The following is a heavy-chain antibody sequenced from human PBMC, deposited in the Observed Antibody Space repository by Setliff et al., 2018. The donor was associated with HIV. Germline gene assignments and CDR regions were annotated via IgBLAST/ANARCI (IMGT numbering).Heavy chain of an antibody. CDR1: GGTFSRYG. CDR2: IIPIFGTL. CDR3: ARATEAGTIDY. Sequence: ASVKVSCKASGGTFSRYGISWVRQAPGQGLEWMGGIIPIFGTLNYAQKFQGRVTITTDESTSTVYMELSGLRSEDTAVYYCARATEAGTIDYWGQGTRVTVSS. J-gene: IGHJ4*02. V-gene: IGHV1-69*05. D-gene: IGHD1-1*01.